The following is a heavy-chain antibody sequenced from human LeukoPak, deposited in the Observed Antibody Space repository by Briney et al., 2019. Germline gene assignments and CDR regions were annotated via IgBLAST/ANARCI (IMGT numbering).Heavy chain of an antibody. CDR1: GFSFRTFW. CDR2: ISGDGSTT. V-gene: IGHV3-74*01. J-gene: IGHJ4*02. CDR3: VINTEGSSGGDS. Sequence: GGSLRLSCAASGFSFRTFWMHWLRQVPGKGLVWVSHISGDGSTTSYADSVKGRFTISRDNARNTLYLQMNSLRAEDTAVYYCVINTEGSSGGDSWGQGSLVTVSS. D-gene: IGHD2-2*02.